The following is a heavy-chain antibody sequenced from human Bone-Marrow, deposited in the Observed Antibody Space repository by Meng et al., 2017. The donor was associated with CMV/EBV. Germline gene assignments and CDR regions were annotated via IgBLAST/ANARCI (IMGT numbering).Heavy chain of an antibody. V-gene: IGHV3-74*03. D-gene: IGHD3-9*01. CDR3: TGGSDWDTFDI. Sequence: GESLKISCAASGFSFSAYWMHWVRQAPGKGPVWVSRINIDGSSTTYADSVKGRFTISRDNAKKALYLQLNSLRAEDTAVYFCTGGSDWDTFDIWGQGAMVTVSS. CDR1: GFSFSAYW. J-gene: IGHJ3*02. CDR2: INIDGSST.